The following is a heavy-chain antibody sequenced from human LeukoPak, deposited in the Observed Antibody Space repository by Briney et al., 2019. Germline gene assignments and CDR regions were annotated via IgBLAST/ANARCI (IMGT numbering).Heavy chain of an antibody. CDR1: GFTFSSYS. D-gene: IGHD3-3*01. CDR3: ARDITIFGVVILDY. Sequence: GGSLRLSCAASGFTFSSYSMNWVRQAPGKGLEWVSSISSSSSYIYYADSVKGRFTISRDNAKNSLYLQMNSLRAEDTAVYYCARDITIFGVVILDYWGQGTLVTVS. J-gene: IGHJ4*02. V-gene: IGHV3-21*01. CDR2: ISSSSSYI.